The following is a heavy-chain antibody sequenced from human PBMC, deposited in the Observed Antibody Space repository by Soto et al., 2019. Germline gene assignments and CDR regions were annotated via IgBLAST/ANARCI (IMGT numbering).Heavy chain of an antibody. Sequence: SETLSLTCTVSGGSISSGDYYWSLIRQPPGKGLEWIGYIYYSGSTYYNPSLKSRVTISVDTSKNQFSLKRSSVTAADTAVYYCASGKYYYDSSGPPRAFDIWGQGTMVTVSS. D-gene: IGHD3-22*01. CDR3: ASGKYYYDSSGPPRAFDI. CDR2: IYYSGST. J-gene: IGHJ3*02. CDR1: GGSISSGDYY. V-gene: IGHV4-30-4*01.